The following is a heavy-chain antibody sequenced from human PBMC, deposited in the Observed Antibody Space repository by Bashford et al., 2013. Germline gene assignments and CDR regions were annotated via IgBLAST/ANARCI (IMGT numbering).Heavy chain of an antibody. Sequence: ASVKVSCKASGYTFTNHGVIWVRQAPGQGLEWVGRINPDNGYTNYAQKVQGRVTMTTDTSTSTAYMELSSLRSEDTAVYYCARDQEVVVAATLGFAFDIWGQGTMVTVSS. CDR1: GYTFTNHG. V-gene: IGHV1-18*01. CDR3: ARDQEVVVAATLGFAFDI. D-gene: IGHD2-15*01. J-gene: IGHJ3*02. CDR2: INPDNGYT.